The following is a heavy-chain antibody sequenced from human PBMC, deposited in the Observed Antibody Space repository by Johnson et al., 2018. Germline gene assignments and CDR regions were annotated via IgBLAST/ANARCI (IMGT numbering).Heavy chain of an antibody. CDR3: ARDGTSYYFDY. Sequence: VQLVESGGGLVQPGGSLRLSCAASGFTFSNYGMHWVRQAPGKGLEWVAVVWYDGSYKYYADSVRGRFTISRDNSKNTLYLQMNSLRAEDTAVYYCARDGTSYYFDYWGQGTLVTVSS. CDR2: VWYDGSYK. CDR1: GFTFSNYG. D-gene: IGHD1-26*01. J-gene: IGHJ4*02. V-gene: IGHV3-33*08.